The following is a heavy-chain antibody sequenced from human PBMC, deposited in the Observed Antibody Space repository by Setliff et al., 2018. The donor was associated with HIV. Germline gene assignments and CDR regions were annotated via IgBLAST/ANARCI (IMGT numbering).Heavy chain of an antibody. V-gene: IGHV4-39*07. CDR1: GGSISSDSYY. Sequence: LSLTCDVSGGSISSDSYYWAWIRQPPGKGLEWIGTIYYSGSTHYNPSLKSRLTISVDMSKNQLSLKLSSVTAADTAVYYCARLSYYNFWSGYYKGWFDPWGQGTLVTVSS. D-gene: IGHD3-3*01. CDR3: ARLSYYNFWSGYYKGWFDP. CDR2: IYYSGST. J-gene: IGHJ5*02.